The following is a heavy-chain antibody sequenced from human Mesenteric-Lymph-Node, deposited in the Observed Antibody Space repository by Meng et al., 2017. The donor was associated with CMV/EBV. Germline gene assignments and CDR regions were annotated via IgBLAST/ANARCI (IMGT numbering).Heavy chain of an antibody. D-gene: IGHD3-9*01. J-gene: IGHJ4*02. CDR1: GGSVSSNTHY. V-gene: IGHV4-61*01. CDR2: IFYTGST. Sequence: GSLRLSCTVSGGSVSSNTHYWSWIRQPPGKGLEWIGYIFYTGSTKYNPSLKSRVTISLDTSKNQFSLGVNSVTAADTAVYYCARHIFRGVAPDYWGQGTLVTVSS. CDR3: ARHIFRGVAPDY.